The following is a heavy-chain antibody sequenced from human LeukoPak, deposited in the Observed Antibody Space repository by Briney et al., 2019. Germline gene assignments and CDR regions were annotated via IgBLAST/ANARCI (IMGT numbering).Heavy chain of an antibody. J-gene: IGHJ5*02. V-gene: IGHV3-53*01. CDR2: IYSGGST. Sequence: PGGSLRLSCAASGFTVSSNYMSWVRQAPGKGLEWVSVIYSGGSTYYADSVKGRFTISRDNSKNTLYLQMNNLRVEDTGIYYCATDLGYWRFDLWGQGIQVTVSS. D-gene: IGHD2-8*02. CDR3: ATDLGYWRFDL. CDR1: GFTVSSNY.